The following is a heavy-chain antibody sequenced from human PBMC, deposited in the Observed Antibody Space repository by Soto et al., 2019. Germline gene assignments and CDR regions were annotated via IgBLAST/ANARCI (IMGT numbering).Heavy chain of an antibody. CDR3: ARAPLYYDFWSGFDAFDI. Sequence: GGSLRLSCAASGFTFSSYWMSWVRQAPGKGPEWVANIKQDGSEKYYVDSVKGRFTISRDNAKNSLYLQMNSLRAEDTAVYYCARAPLYYDFWSGFDAFDIWGQGTMVTVSS. D-gene: IGHD3-3*01. J-gene: IGHJ3*02. CDR1: GFTFSSYW. CDR2: IKQDGSEK. V-gene: IGHV3-7*01.